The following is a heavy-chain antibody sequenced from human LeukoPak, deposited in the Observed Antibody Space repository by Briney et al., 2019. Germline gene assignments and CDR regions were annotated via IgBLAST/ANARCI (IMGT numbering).Heavy chain of an antibody. CDR1: GGTFSSYA. CDR3: ARAPTATPDFDY. V-gene: IGHV1-69*04. Sequence: GASVKVSCKASGGTFSSYAISWVRQAPGQGLEWMGRIIPILGIANYAQKFQGRVTITADKSTSTACMELSSLRAEDTAVYYCARAPTATPDFDYWGQGTLVTVSS. CDR2: IIPILGIA. D-gene: IGHD2-15*01. J-gene: IGHJ4*02.